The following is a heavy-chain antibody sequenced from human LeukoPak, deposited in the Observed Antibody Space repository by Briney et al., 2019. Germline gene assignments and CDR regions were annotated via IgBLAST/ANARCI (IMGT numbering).Heavy chain of an antibody. V-gene: IGHV3-30*04. CDR3: AREGYCSGGSCWGYFDY. CDR2: ISSDGRDN. Sequence: GGSLRLSCAASGFTFCKYPMHWVRQAPGKGLEWVALISSDGRDNYYADSVKGRFTISRDNSKNTLYLQMNSVGAEDTAVYYCAREGYCSGGSCWGYFDYWGQETLVTVSS. CDR1: GFTFCKYP. J-gene: IGHJ4*02. D-gene: IGHD2-15*01.